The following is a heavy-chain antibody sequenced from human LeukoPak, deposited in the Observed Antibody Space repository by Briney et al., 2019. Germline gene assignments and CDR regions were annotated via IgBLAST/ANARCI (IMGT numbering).Heavy chain of an antibody. Sequence: SETLSLTCTVSGGSISSYYWSCIRQPPGKGLEWIGYGATHYNPTLKSRVTISIDTSNNQFSLKMSSVIAADTAVYYCARDLGHITLGSTYYHNWFDPWGQGTLVTVSS. CDR1: GGSISSYY. CDR3: ARDLGHITLGSTYYHNWFDP. D-gene: IGHD3-22*01. J-gene: IGHJ5*02. V-gene: IGHV4-59*01. CDR2: GAT.